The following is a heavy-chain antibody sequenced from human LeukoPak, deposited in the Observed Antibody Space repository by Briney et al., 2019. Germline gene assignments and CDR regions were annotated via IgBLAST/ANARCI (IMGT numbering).Heavy chain of an antibody. D-gene: IGHD6-13*01. CDR3: ARDVSIQGGRRLQQVSAEYFQP. J-gene: IGHJ1*01. Sequence: SQTLSLTCAISGDSVSSNSAAWNWIRQSPSRGLEWLGRTYYRSKWYNDYAVSVKSRITINPDTSKNQFSLQLNSVTPEDTAVYYCARDVSIQGGRRLQQVSAEYFQPWGQGTLVAVSS. V-gene: IGHV6-1*01. CDR1: GDSVSSNSAA. CDR2: TYYRSKWYN.